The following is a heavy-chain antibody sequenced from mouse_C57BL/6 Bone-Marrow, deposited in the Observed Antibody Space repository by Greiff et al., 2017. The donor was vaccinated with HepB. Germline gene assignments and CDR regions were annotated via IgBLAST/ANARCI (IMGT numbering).Heavy chain of an antibody. CDR2: IYPGNGDT. V-gene: IGHV1-12*01. J-gene: IGHJ4*01. CDR3: AREGAYYSNYLYYYAMDY. D-gene: IGHD2-5*01. CDR1: GYTFTSYN. Sequence: VQLQQSGAELVRPGASVKMSCKASGYTFTSYNMHWVKQTPRQGLEWIGAIYPGNGDTSYNQKFKGKATLTVDNSSSTAYMQLSSLTSEDSAVYFCAREGAYYSNYLYYYAMDYWGQGTSVTVSS.